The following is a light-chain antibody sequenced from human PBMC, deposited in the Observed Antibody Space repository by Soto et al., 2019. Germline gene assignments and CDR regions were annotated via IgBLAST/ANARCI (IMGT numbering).Light chain of an antibody. V-gene: IGLV2-8*01. CDR3: SSYAGGRNQV. J-gene: IGLJ1*01. CDR2: ELA. CDR1: SSDVGAYDH. Sequence: QSALTQPPSASGSPGQSVTIPCTGTSSDVGAYDHVSWYQQHPGKAPKLMIYELAKRPAGVPDRFSGSKSGNTASLTVSGLQAEDEADYFCSSYAGGRNQVFGTGTKLTVL.